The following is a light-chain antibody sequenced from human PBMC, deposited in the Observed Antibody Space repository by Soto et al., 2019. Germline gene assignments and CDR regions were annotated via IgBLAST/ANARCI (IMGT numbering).Light chain of an antibody. CDR2: DVS. J-gene: IGKJ2*01. CDR1: QSLTCR. Sequence: DIQMTQSPSTLSDSIGDRVTLTCRASQSLTCRLAWYQQKPGRPPKLLIYDVSNLESGVPSRFSGSESGTNFTLTISSLRPDDFATFYCQQYKVYPYTFGQGT. CDR3: QQYKVYPYT. V-gene: IGKV1-5*01.